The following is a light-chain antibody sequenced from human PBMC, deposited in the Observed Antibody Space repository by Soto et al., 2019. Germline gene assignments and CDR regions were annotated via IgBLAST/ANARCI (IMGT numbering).Light chain of an antibody. CDR2: CAS. CDR3: QQLNGSPWT. J-gene: IGKJ1*01. CDR1: PAIASF. V-gene: IGKV1-9*01. Sequence: IQLTQSPSSLSASVGDRVTITCRASPAIASFLAWYQQKPGTAPKLLIYCASTLQNGIPSRFSGSRSGTDYTLTIARLEPEDFATYYCQQLNGSPWTFGQGTKVEIK.